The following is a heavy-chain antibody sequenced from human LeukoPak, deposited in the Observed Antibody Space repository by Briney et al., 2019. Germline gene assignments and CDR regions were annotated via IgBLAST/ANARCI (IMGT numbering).Heavy chain of an antibody. V-gene: IGHV3-48*03. D-gene: IGHD4-17*01. CDR1: GFTFSSYE. Sequence: PGGSLRLYCVAYGFTFSSYEINWVRQAPGKGLEWVSYISSSGRTIYYAASVQGRFTISRDNAKNSLYLQMNSLRAEDTAVYYCARDPGQRDYGDYTYYFDYWGQGTLVTVSS. CDR2: ISSSGRTI. J-gene: IGHJ4*02. CDR3: ARDPGQRDYGDYTYYFDY.